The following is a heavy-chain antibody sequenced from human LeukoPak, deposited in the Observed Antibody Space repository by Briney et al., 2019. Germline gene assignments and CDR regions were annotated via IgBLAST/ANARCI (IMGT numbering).Heavy chain of an antibody. CDR3: ARGAFWSGYSKFDY. D-gene: IGHD3-3*01. J-gene: IGHJ4*02. Sequence: SETLSLTCAVYGGSLSGYYWSWIRQPPGKGLEWIGEINHSGSTNYNPSLKSRVTISVDTSKNQFSLKLSSVTAADTAVYYCARGAFWSGYSKFDYWGQGTLVTVSS. V-gene: IGHV4-34*01. CDR1: GGSLSGYY. CDR2: INHSGST.